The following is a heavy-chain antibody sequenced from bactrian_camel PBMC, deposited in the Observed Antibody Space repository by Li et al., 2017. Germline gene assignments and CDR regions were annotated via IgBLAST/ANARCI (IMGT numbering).Heavy chain of an antibody. D-gene: IGHD3*01. CDR1: GDTVGRYC. CDR3: AILAPTGQADENNY. Sequence: QLVESGGGSVQVGGSLRLSRVASGDTVGRYCMGWFRQIPDKEREGVAGIESDGSTSYADSVKGRFTSSRDNAKNTLYLQSNSLKTEDTAMYYCAILAPTGQADENNYWGQGTQVTVS. CDR2: IESDGST. J-gene: IGHJ4*01. V-gene: IGHV3S55*01.